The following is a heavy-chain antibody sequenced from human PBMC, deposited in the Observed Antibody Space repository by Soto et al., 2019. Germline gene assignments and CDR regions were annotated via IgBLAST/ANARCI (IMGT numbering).Heavy chain of an antibody. J-gene: IGHJ6*02. Sequence: GGSLRLSCAASGFTFSSYGMHWVRQAPGKGLEWVTVIWYDGSNKYYADSVKGRFTISRDNSKNTLYLQMNSLRAEDTAVYYCARDYTGYSSDRPPTYPYFYYYGMDVWGQGTTVTVSS. CDR2: IWYDGSNK. V-gene: IGHV3-33*01. D-gene: IGHD6-19*01. CDR1: GFTFSSYG. CDR3: ARDYTGYSSDRPPTYPYFYYYGMDV.